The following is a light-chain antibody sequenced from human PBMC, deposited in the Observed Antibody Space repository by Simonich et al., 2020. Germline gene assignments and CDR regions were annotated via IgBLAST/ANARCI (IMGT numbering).Light chain of an antibody. J-gene: IGKJ1*01. CDR2: AAS. V-gene: IGKV1-39*01. Sequence: DIQMTQSPSSLSASVGDRVTITCRASQSISSYLNWYQQKPGKAPNLLIYAASTLQSGVPSRFSGSGSGTDFTLTISCLQSEDFATYYCQQYYSYPQTFGQGTKVEIK. CDR1: QSISSY. CDR3: QQYYSYPQT.